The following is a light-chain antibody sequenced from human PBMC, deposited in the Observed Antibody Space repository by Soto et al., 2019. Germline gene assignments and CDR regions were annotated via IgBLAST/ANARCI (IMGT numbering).Light chain of an antibody. Sequence: EIVLTQSPDTLSLSAGERATLSCRASQSVSSNYLAWFQQKPGQAPRLLIYGASSRASGIPDRFSGSGSGTDSTLTISRLEPEDFAVYYCQQYGRSPRTFGQGTKVEIK. V-gene: IGKV3-20*01. CDR1: QSVSSNY. CDR3: QQYGRSPRT. CDR2: GAS. J-gene: IGKJ1*01.